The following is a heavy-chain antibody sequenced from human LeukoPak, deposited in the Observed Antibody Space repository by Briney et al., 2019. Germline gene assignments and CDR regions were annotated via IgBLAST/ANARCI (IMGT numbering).Heavy chain of an antibody. CDR1: GGSISSYY. D-gene: IGHD2-8*01. J-gene: IGHJ6*03. Sequence: PSETLSLTCTVSGGSISSYYWSWIRQPAGKGLEWIGRIYTSGSTNYNPSLKSRVTMSVDTSKNQFSLKLSSVTAADTAVYYCARDNKEVYANYYYYMDVWGKGTTVTVSS. CDR3: ARDNKEVYANYYYYMDV. V-gene: IGHV4-4*07. CDR2: IYTSGST.